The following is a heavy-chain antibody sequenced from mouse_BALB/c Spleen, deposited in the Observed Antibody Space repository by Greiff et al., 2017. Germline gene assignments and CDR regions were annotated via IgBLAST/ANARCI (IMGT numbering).Heavy chain of an antibody. V-gene: IGHV5-4*02. D-gene: IGHD2-4*01. CDR1: GFTFSDYY. J-gene: IGHJ3*01. CDR3: ARGNDYDAWFAY. CDR2: ISDGGSYT. Sequence: DVMLVESGGGLVKPGGSLKLSCAASGFTFSDYYMYWVRQTPEKRLEWVATISDGGSYTYYPDSVKGRFTISRDNAKNNLYLQMSSLKSEDTAMYYCARGNDYDAWFAYWGQGTLVTVSA.